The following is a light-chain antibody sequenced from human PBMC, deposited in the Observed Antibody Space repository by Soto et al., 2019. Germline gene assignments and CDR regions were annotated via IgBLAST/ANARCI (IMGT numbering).Light chain of an antibody. CDR3: QQYVRLYT. V-gene: IGKV3-20*01. Sequence: EIVLTQSPDTLSLSPGERATLSCRASESVSSIYLAWFQQKPAQAPRLLIYGASSRATGIPDRFSGSGSGTDFTLTISRLEPEDFAVYYCQQYVRLYTFGQGTKLEIK. CDR1: ESVSSIY. J-gene: IGKJ2*01. CDR2: GAS.